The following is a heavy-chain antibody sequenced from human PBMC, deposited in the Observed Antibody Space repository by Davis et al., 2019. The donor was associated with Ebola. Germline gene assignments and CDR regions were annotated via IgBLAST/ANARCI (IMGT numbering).Heavy chain of an antibody. CDR3: ATDWGLGYCSNSTCSEVG. CDR2: VTSGGSKT. J-gene: IGHJ4*02. V-gene: IGHV3-48*04. D-gene: IGHD2-2*01. CDR1: GFTFSRHS. Sequence: GESLKISCGASGFTFSRHSMNWVRQAPGKGLEWISRVTSGGSKTFYADSVKGRFTISRDNTRDSVYLQMDSLEVDDTAAYYCATDWGLGYCSNSTCSEVGWGQGTLVTVSS.